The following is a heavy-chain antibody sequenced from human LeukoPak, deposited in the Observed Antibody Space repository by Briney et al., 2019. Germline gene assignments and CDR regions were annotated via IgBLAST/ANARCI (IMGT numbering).Heavy chain of an antibody. V-gene: IGHV4-4*07. CDR2: IYSNGIT. J-gene: IGHJ6*03. Sequence: PSETLSLTCTVSGGSISSYHWSWIRQAAGKGLEWIGRIYSNGITNYNPSLKSRLTMSIDTSKKEFSLKLTSVTVADTGVYYCASSPDFYYYYMDVWGNGTTVTVSS. CDR1: GGSISSYH. CDR3: ASSPDFYYYYMDV.